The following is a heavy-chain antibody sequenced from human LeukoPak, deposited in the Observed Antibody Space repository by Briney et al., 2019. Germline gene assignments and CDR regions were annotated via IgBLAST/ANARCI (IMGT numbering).Heavy chain of an antibody. J-gene: IGHJ4*02. CDR1: VGTFSSYA. CDR2: IIPIFGTA. D-gene: IGHD3-10*01. V-gene: IGHV1-69*06. Sequence: SVKVSCKASVGTFSSYAISWVRQAPGQGLEWMGGIIPIFGTANYAQKFQGRVTITADKSTSTAYMELSSLRSEDTAVYYCARAYYYGSGRRYYFDYWGQGTLVTVSS. CDR3: ARAYYYGSGRRYYFDY.